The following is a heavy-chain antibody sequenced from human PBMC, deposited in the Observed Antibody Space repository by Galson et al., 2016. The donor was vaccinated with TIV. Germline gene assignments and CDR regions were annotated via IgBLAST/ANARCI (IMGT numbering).Heavy chain of an antibody. V-gene: IGHV3-23*01. Sequence: SLRLSCAASGITFSSYAMTWVRQAPGKGLEWVTAISGGGGNIYYADSVKGRFTISRDNSKNTLYMQMNSLRAEDTAVYYCVKVPSSGFTSYYAMDVWGQGTTVTVSS. D-gene: IGHD6-19*01. CDR1: GITFSSYA. J-gene: IGHJ6*02. CDR2: ISGGGGNI. CDR3: VKVPSSGFTSYYAMDV.